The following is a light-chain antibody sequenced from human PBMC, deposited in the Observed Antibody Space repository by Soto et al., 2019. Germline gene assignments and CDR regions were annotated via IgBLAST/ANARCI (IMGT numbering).Light chain of an antibody. J-gene: IGKJ1*01. CDR1: QSVRSN. CDR2: GAS. CDR3: QQSYSTPRT. V-gene: IGKV3-15*01. Sequence: EIVMTQSPATLSVSPGERATVSCRASQSVRSNLAWYQQKPGQAPRLLIYGASTRATGIPARFSGSGSGTEFTLTISSLQSGDFATYYCQQSYSTPRTFGQGTKVDI.